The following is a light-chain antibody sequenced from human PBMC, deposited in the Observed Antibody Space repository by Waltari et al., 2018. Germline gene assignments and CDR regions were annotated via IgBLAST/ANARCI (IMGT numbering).Light chain of an antibody. CDR2: SNN. CDR3: AAWDDSLNGHVV. V-gene: IGLV1-44*01. CDR1: NSNIGNNV. Sequence: QSVLTQPPSASGTPGQRVTISCPGSNSNIGNNVLSWYQQLPGTAPKLLIHSNNQRPSGVPDRFSGSKSGTSASLAISGLQSADEADYYCAAWDDSLNGHVVFGGGTKLTVL. J-gene: IGLJ2*01.